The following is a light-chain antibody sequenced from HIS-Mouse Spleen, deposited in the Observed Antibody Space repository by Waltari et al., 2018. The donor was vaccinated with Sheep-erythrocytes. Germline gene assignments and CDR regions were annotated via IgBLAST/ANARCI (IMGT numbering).Light chain of an antibody. CDR1: SDVGGYNY. Sequence: SDVGGYNYVSWYQQHPGKAPKLMIYDVSNRPSGVSNRFSGSKSGNTASLTISGLQAEDEADYYCSSYTSSSTWVFGGGTKLTVL. V-gene: IGLV2-14*03. J-gene: IGLJ3*02. CDR2: DVS. CDR3: SSYTSSSTWV.